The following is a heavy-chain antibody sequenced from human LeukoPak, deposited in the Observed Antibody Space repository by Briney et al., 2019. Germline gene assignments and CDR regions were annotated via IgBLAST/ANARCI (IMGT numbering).Heavy chain of an antibody. Sequence: GGSLRLSCAASGFTFSSYEMNWVRQAPGKGLEWVSYISSSGSTIYYADSVKGRFTISIDNAKNSLYLQMNSLRAEDTAVYYCAELGINMIGGVWGKGTTVTISS. CDR3: AELGINMIGGV. D-gene: IGHD3-10*02. V-gene: IGHV3-48*03. J-gene: IGHJ6*04. CDR2: ISSSGSTI. CDR1: GFTFSSYE.